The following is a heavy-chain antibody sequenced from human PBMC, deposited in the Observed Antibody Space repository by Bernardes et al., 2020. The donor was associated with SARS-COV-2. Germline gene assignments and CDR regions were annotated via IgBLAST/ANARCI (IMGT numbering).Heavy chain of an antibody. CDR3: ARDPRDHYDFWSGYYWDYYYGMDV. J-gene: IGHJ6*02. CDR1: GFTFSSYG. CDR2: IWYDGSNK. V-gene: IGHV3-33*01. D-gene: IGHD3-3*01. Sequence: GGSLRLSCAASGFTFSSYGMHWVRQAPGKGLEWVAVIWYDGSNKYYADSVKGRFTISRDNSKNTLYLQMNSLRAEDTAVYYCARDPRDHYDFWSGYYWDYYYGMDVWGQGTTVTVSS.